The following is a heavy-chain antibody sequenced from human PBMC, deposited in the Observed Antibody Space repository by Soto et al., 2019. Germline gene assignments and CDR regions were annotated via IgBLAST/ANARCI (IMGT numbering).Heavy chain of an antibody. V-gene: IGHV2-70*01. J-gene: IGHJ3*02. Sequence: CGPTQVNPTRPVTQTCSFSGFSVSTSGMCVSWIRQPRGKAVEWLALIDWDDDKYYSTSLKTRLTSPKDTSKNQVVLTMTNMDPVDTATYYCVRTGYSSGVDAFDIWGQGTMVTVSS. CDR2: IDWDDDK. CDR1: GFSVSTSGMC. CDR3: VRTGYSSGVDAFDI. D-gene: IGHD6-19*01.